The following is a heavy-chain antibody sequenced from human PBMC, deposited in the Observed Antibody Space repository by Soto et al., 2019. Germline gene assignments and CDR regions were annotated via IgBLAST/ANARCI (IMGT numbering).Heavy chain of an antibody. J-gene: IGHJ6*02. CDR3: ARGVVAGTYYYGMDV. Sequence: QVHLVQSGAEVKKPGASVNISCQASGYTFTSYYIHWVRQAPGQGPEWMGLISPRGGSTNYAQKLRGRVTMTRDTSTSTVFIELSRLRSEDTGVYYCARGVVAGTYYYGMDVWGQGTTITVPS. CDR2: ISPRGGST. CDR1: GYTFTSYY. V-gene: IGHV1-46*01. D-gene: IGHD6-19*01.